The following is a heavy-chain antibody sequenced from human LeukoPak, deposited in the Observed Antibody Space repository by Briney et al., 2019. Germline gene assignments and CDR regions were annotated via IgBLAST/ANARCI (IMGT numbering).Heavy chain of an antibody. CDR1: GGSFSNHY. CDR2: SSHTGDIT. CDR3: VRVPDVIARHCDN. V-gene: IGHV4-34*01. Sequence: SETLSLTCAVYGGSFSNHYWSWIRQTPGRGYEWIGESSHTGDITGYNPSLKGRATIFVDSSKKQFSLSVTSVTAADTGIYYCVRVPDVIARHCDNWGPGTVVTVSS. J-gene: IGHJ4*02. D-gene: IGHD2-21*01.